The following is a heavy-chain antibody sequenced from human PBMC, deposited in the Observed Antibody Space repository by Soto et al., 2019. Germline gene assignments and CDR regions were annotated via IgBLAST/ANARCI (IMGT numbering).Heavy chain of an antibody. V-gene: IGHV6-1*01. J-gene: IGHJ6*02. CDR2: TYFRSKWHN. CDR1: GDSVSSNSAA. D-gene: IGHD6-13*01. CDR3: ARDHSAGATSPYIYYYGLDV. Sequence: SQTLSLTCAIFGDSVSSNSAAWNWIRQSPSRGLEWLGRTYFRSKWHNDYAVSVKSRITINVDTSKNRFSLQVNSVTPEDTAVYYCARDHSAGATSPYIYYYGLDVWGQGTTVTVSS.